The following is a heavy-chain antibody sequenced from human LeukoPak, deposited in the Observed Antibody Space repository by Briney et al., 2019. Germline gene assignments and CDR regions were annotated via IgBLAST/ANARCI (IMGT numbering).Heavy chain of an antibody. CDR3: ARDIYYYDSSGYYFPGGSDY. J-gene: IGHJ4*02. D-gene: IGHD3-22*01. V-gene: IGHV3-21*01. CDR1: GFTFSSYS. Sequence: GGSLRLSCAASGFTFSSYSMNWVRQAPGKGLEWVSSIGSSSSYIYYADSVKGRFTISRDNAKNSLYLQMNSLRAEDTAVFYCARDIYYYDSSGYYFPGGSDYWGQGTLVTVSS. CDR2: IGSSSSYI.